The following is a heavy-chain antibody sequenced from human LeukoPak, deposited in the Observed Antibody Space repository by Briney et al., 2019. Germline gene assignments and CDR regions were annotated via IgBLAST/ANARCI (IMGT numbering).Heavy chain of an antibody. D-gene: IGHD1-26*01. CDR2: MNPNSGNT. V-gene: IGHV1-8*01. CDR3: ARVGATGLNYYYYMDV. Sequence: GASVTVSCTASGYTFTSYDLYWVRQAPGQGLEWMGWMNPNSGNTGYAQKFQGRVTITRNTSINTAYMELSSLRSEDTAVYYCARVGATGLNYYYYMDVWGKGATVTISS. J-gene: IGHJ6*03. CDR1: GYTFTSYD.